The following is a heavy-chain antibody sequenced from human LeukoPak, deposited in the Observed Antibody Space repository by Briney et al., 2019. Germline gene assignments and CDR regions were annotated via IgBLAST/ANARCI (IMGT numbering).Heavy chain of an antibody. D-gene: IGHD6-6*01. Sequence: GASVKVSCKASGYTFTSYYMHWVRQAPGQGLEWMGIINPSGGSTSYAQKFQGRVTMTRDTSTSTVYMELSSLRSEDTAVYYCARALREQHVFFEGGYWGQGTLVTVSS. J-gene: IGHJ4*02. V-gene: IGHV1-46*01. CDR3: ARALREQHVFFEGGY. CDR1: GYTFTSYY. CDR2: INPSGGST.